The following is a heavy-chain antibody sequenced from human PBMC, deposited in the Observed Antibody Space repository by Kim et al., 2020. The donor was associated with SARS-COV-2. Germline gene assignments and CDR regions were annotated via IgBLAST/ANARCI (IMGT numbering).Heavy chain of an antibody. V-gene: IGHV4-31*03. CDR2: IHYTGNT. J-gene: IGHJ4*02. CDR3: ARFGEVITAFDS. D-gene: IGHD3-10*01. Sequence: SETLSLTCTVSGGSVSSGGYYWTWIRQHPGDGLEWIGYIHYTGNTYFNPSLRSRLTISVDTSENQFSLKMSSVTAADTAVYYCARFGEVITAFDSWGQGTLVTVSS. CDR1: GGSVSSGGYY.